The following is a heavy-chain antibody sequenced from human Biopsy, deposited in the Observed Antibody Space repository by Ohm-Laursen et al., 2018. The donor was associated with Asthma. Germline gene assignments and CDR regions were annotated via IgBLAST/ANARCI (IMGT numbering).Heavy chain of an antibody. V-gene: IGHV3-53*01. Sequence: SLRLSCAASGFTVSRDHMFWVRQAPGKGLEWVSVIYSGGTSHTADSVRGRFTISRDFSKNTLHLQIHSLRAEDTAVYYCARGDSSNWSHYYFDYWGQGTLVTVSS. CDR2: IYSGGTS. CDR1: GFTVSRDH. D-gene: IGHD3-22*01. J-gene: IGHJ4*02. CDR3: ARGDSSNWSHYYFDY.